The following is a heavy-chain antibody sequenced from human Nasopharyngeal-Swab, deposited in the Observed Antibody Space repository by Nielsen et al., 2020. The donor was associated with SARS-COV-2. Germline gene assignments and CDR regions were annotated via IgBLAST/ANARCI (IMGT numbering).Heavy chain of an antibody. D-gene: IGHD5-18*01. J-gene: IGHJ6*03. V-gene: IGHV4-39*01. CDR3: ATYGYGSYYYYYMDV. Sequence: GSLRLSCTVSGGSISSSSYYWGWIRQPPGKGLEWIGGIYYSGSTYYNPSLKSRVTISVDTSKNQFSLKPSSVTAADTAVYYCATYGYGSYYYYYMDVWGKGTTVTVSS. CDR2: IYYSGST. CDR1: GGSISSSSYY.